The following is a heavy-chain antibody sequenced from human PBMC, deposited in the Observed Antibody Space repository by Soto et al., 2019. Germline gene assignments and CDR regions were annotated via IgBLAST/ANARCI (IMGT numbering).Heavy chain of an antibody. CDR1: GFTFSSSA. J-gene: IGHJ6*02. CDR3: AADQGLSVGYLYYYGMDA. D-gene: IGHD6-19*01. CDR2: IVVGSANT. V-gene: IGHV1-58*01. Sequence: SVKVSCKASGFTFSSSAVQWVRQARGQRPEWIGSIVVGSANTNYAQKFQERVTITRDMSTSTAYMELSSLRSEDTAVYYCAADQGLSVGYLYYYGMDAWGQGTTVTVSS.